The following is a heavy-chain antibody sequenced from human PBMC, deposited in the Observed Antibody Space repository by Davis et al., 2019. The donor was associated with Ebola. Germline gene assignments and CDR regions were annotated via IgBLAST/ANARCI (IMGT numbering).Heavy chain of an antibody. D-gene: IGHD3-10*01. CDR3: ARARGVIITLLGGMDV. CDR2: IWYDGSNK. Sequence: GGSLRLSCAASGFTFSDYYMSWIRQAPGKGLEWVAVIWYDGSNKYYADSVKGRFTISRDNSKNTLYLQMNSLRAEDTAVYYCARARGVIITLLGGMDVWGQGTTVTVSS. V-gene: IGHV3-33*08. CDR1: GFTFSDYY. J-gene: IGHJ6*02.